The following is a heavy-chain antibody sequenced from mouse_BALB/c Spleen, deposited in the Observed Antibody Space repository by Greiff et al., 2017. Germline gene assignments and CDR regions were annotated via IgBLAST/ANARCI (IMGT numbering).Heavy chain of an antibody. CDR3: ARGLLSYAMDY. D-gene: IGHD2-10*01. J-gene: IGHJ4*01. CDR1: GFTFSDYY. Sequence: EVKLVESGGGLVNPGGSLKLSCAASGFTFSDYYMYWVRQTPEKRLEWVATISDGGSYTYYPDSVKGRFTISRDNAKNNLYLQMSSLKSEDTAMYYCARGLLSYAMDYWGQGTSVTVSS. CDR2: ISDGGSYT. V-gene: IGHV5-4*02.